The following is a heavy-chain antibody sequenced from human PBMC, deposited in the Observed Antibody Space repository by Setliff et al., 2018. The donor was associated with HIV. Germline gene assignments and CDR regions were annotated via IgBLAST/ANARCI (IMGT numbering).Heavy chain of an antibody. CDR3: ARTRLGVDGIDF. J-gene: IGHJ6*02. Sequence: ASVKVSCKASGYTFSDYDIHWVRQAPGQGLEWMGWINPITGDTTYAEEFQGWVTLTLDTSITTAYLEVRSDDTAGYYGARTRLGVDGIDFWGQGTTVTVSS. CDR2: INPITGDT. D-gene: IGHD2-21*01. CDR1: GYTFSDYD. V-gene: IGHV1-2*04.